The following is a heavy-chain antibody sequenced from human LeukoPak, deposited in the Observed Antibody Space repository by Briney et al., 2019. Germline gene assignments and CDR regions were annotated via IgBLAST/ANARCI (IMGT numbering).Heavy chain of an antibody. J-gene: IGHJ5*02. CDR1: GGSISSSNW. CDR3: AREMFGELLSGWFDP. CDR2: IYHSGST. D-gene: IGHD3-10*02. Sequence: SGTLSLICAVSGGSISSSNWWSWVRQPPGKGLEWIGEIYHSGSTNYNPSLKSRVTISVDKSKNQFSLKLSSVTAADTAVYYCAREMFGELLSGWFDPWGQGTLVTVSS. V-gene: IGHV4-4*02.